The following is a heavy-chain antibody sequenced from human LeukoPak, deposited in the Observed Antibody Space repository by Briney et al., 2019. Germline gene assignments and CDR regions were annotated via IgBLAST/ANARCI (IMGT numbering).Heavy chain of an antibody. J-gene: IGHJ3*02. CDR1: GYTFTDYY. CDR3: ARGVQTSIAARGAFDI. Sequence: SVKVSCKASGYTFTDYYIHWVRQAPGKGLEWIGRIIPILGIANYAQKFQGRVTIIADKSTSTAYMELSSLRSEDTAVYYCARGVQTSIAARGAFDILGQGTMVTVSS. D-gene: IGHD6-6*01. CDR2: IIPILGIA. V-gene: IGHV1-69*04.